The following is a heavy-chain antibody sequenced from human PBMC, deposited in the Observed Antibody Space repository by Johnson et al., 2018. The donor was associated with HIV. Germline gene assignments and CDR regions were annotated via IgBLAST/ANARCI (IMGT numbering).Heavy chain of an antibody. J-gene: IGHJ3*02. CDR2: LRYDGSNK. CDR1: GFSFSSYG. Sequence: QMLLVESGGGVVQPGGSLRLSCAASGFSFSSYGMHWVRQAPGKGLEWVAFLRYDGSNKYYADSVKGRFTISRDNSKNTLYLQMGSLRAEDMAVYYCARGWELLTPAFDIWGQGTMVTVSS. D-gene: IGHD1-26*01. CDR3: ARGWELLTPAFDI. V-gene: IGHV3-30*02.